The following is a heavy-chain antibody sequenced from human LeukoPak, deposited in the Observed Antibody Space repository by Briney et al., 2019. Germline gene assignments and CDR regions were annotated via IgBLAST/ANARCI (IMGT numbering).Heavy chain of an antibody. D-gene: IGHD3-22*01. Sequence: GGSLRLSSAASGFTFSSYSMNWVRQAPGKGLEWVSYISSSSSTIYYADSVKGRFTISRDNAKNSLYLQMNSLRAEDTAVYYCATDSSGSFDYWGQGTLVTVSS. CDR2: ISSSSSTI. CDR1: GFTFSSYS. V-gene: IGHV3-48*01. J-gene: IGHJ4*02. CDR3: ATDSSGSFDY.